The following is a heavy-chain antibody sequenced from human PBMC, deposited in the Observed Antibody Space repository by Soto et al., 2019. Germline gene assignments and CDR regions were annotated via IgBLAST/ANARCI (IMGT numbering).Heavy chain of an antibody. CDR3: ARTVLGPDLLADTFVDYYNSMDV. Sequence: SETLSLTCTVSGGSISSYYWSWIRQPPGKGLEWIGYIYYSGSTNYNPSLKRRVTFSADSSRGQFSLRLNSVTAADTAVYYCARTVLGPDLLADTFVDYYNSMDVWDQGTTVTVSS. CDR2: IYYSGST. J-gene: IGHJ6*02. CDR1: GGSISSYY. D-gene: IGHD3-9*01. V-gene: IGHV4-59*08.